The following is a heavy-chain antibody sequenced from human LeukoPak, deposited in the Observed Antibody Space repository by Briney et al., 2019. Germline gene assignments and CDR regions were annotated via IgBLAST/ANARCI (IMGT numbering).Heavy chain of an antibody. CDR1: GYTFTTSY. V-gene: IGHV1-46*01. Sequence: APVKVSCKASGYTFTTSYVHWVRQAPGQGLEWMGIINPSGGSTTYAQKFQGRVTMTRDTSTSTVYMELSSLRSEDTAVYYCAREDRMRRWFGEGIDYWGQGTLVTVSS. J-gene: IGHJ4*02. CDR2: INPSGGST. D-gene: IGHD3-10*01. CDR3: AREDRMRRWFGEGIDY.